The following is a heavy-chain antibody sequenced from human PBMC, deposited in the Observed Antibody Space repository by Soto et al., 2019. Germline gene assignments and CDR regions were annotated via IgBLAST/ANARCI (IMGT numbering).Heavy chain of an antibody. CDR2: INHSGST. V-gene: IGHV4-34*01. CDR3: ARGPSGWHWAANKGCGMDV. J-gene: IGHJ6*02. Sequence: PSETLSLTCAVYGGSFSGYYWSWIRQPPGKGLEWIGEINHSGSTNYNPSLKSRVTISVDTSKNQFSLKLSSVTAADTAVYYCARGPSGWHWAANKGCGMDVWGQGTTVTVSS. CDR1: GGSFSGYY. D-gene: IGHD6-19*01.